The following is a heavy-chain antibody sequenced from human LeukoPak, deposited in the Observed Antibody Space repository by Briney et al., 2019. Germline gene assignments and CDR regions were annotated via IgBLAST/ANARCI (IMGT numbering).Heavy chain of an antibody. V-gene: IGHV1-69*13. J-gene: IGHJ3*02. CDR1: GGTFSSYA. CDR2: IIPIFGTA. CDR3: ARSIVVVPAAPVLDAFDI. D-gene: IGHD2-2*01. Sequence: GASVKVSCKASGGTFSSYAISWVRQAPGQGLEWMGGIIPIFGTADYAQKFQGRVTITADESTSTAYMELSSLRSEDTAVYYCARSIVVVPAAPVLDAFDIWGQGTMVTVSS.